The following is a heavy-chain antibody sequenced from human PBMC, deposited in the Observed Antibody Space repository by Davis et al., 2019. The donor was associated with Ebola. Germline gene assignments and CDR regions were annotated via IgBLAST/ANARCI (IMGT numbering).Heavy chain of an antibody. CDR1: GFTVSSNY. D-gene: IGHD6-6*01. CDR2: IYSGGST. Sequence: GGSLRLSCAASGFTVSSNYMSWVRQAPGKGLEWVSVIYSGGSTYYADSVKGRFTISRDNSKNTLYLQMNSLRAEDTAVYYCARDAEYSSLLYYGMDVWGQGTTVTVSS. CDR3: ARDAEYSSLLYYGMDV. V-gene: IGHV3-66*01. J-gene: IGHJ6*02.